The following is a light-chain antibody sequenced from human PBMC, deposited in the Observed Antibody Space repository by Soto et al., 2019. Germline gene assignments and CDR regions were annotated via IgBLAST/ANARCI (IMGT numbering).Light chain of an antibody. Sequence: AIRMTQSPSSLSASTGDRVTITCRASQGISSYLAWYQQKPGKAPKLLIYAASTLQSGVPSRFSGSGSGTDFTLTISCLQSEDFATYYCQQYSSYPMTFGQGTKVDIK. CDR1: QGISSY. CDR2: AAS. V-gene: IGKV1-8*01. CDR3: QQYSSYPMT. J-gene: IGKJ1*01.